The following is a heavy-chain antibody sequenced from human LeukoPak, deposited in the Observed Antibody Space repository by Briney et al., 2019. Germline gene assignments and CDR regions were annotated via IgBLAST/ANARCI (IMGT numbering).Heavy chain of an antibody. CDR2: ISSSSSYI. J-gene: IGHJ1*01. Sequence: PEGSLRLSCAASGFTFSSYSMNWVRQAPGKGLEWVSSISSSSSYIYYADSVKGRFTISRDNAKNSLYLQMNSLRAEDTAVYYCARSITIFGVVKHWGQGTLVTVSS. CDR1: GFTFSSYS. CDR3: ARSITIFGVVKH. D-gene: IGHD3-3*01. V-gene: IGHV3-21*01.